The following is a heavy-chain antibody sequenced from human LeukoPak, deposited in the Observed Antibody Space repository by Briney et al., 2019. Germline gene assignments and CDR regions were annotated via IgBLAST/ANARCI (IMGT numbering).Heavy chain of an antibody. Sequence: PGGSLRLSCAASGFTFSDYYMSWIRQAPGKGLEWVSYISSSGSTIYYADSVKGRFTISRHNSKNTLYLQMNSLRAEDTAVYYCARVGGVMKIYYYGMDVWGQGTTVTVSS. CDR3: ARVGGVMKIYYYGMDV. J-gene: IGHJ6*02. CDR1: GFTFSDYY. CDR2: ISSSGSTI. V-gene: IGHV3-11*01. D-gene: IGHD3-16*01.